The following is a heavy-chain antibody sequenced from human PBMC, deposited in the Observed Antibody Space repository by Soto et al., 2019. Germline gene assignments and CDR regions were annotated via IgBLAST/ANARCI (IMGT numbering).Heavy chain of an antibody. Sequence: QVQLQESGPGLVKPSETLSLTCTVSGGSTRNYFWSWIRQPPGKGLEWIGCIYYSGTTNYNSSLKSRVAIYLDTSNNLFSLRLRSVTAADTAVYYCARYVNPFDTAVWFHPWGQGTLVTVSS. CDR2: IYYSGTT. CDR3: ARYVNPFDTAVWFHP. D-gene: IGHD3-16*01. J-gene: IGHJ5*02. CDR1: GGSTRNYF. V-gene: IGHV4-59*01.